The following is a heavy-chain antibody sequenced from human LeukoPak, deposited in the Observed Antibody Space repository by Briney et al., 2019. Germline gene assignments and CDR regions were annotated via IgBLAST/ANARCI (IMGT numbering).Heavy chain of an antibody. CDR1: GFTFTSSA. J-gene: IGHJ3*02. Sequence: GASVKVSCKASGFTFTSSAVQWVRQARGQRLEWIGWIVVGSGNTNYAQKFQERVTITRDMSTSTAYMELSSLRSEDTAVYYCAADRRLNNAFDIWGQGTMVTVSS. CDR2: IVVGSGNT. V-gene: IGHV1-58*01. CDR3: AADRRLNNAFDI.